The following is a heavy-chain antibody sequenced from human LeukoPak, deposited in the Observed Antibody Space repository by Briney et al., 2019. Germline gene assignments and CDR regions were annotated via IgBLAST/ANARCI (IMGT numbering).Heavy chain of an antibody. J-gene: IGHJ3*02. Sequence: PGGSLRLSCAASGFTFSSYWMSWVRQAPGKGLEWVANIKQDGSEKYYVDSVKGRFTFSRDNAKNSLYLQMNSLRAEDTAVYYCARASSSGWSDAFDIWGQGTMVTVSS. CDR3: ARASSSGWSDAFDI. V-gene: IGHV3-7*03. D-gene: IGHD6-19*01. CDR2: IKQDGSEK. CDR1: GFTFSSYW.